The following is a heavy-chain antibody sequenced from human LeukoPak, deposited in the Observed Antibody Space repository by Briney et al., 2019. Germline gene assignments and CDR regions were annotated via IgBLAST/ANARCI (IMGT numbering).Heavy chain of an antibody. CDR2: ISYDGSTK. Sequence: GGSLRLSCAASGFTFSSYAMHWVCQAPGMGLEWVTLISYDGSTKYYADSVKGRFTISRDNSKNTLYLQMNSLRAEDTAVYYCARRSEIDAFDIWGQGTLVTVSS. CDR1: GFTFSSYA. V-gene: IGHV3-30*01. J-gene: IGHJ3*02. CDR3: ARRSEIDAFDI. D-gene: IGHD1-14*01.